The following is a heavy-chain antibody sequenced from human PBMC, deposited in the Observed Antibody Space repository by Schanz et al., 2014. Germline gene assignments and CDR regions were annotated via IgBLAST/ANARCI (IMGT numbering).Heavy chain of an antibody. CDR3: AKGRFGELSAFDI. CDR1: GLIFSNYV. D-gene: IGHD3-10*01. J-gene: IGHJ3*02. CDR2: IGTSGGT. V-gene: IGHV3-23*04. Sequence: EVQLVESGGGLVQPGGSLKLSCAASGLIFSNYVMSWVRQAPGKGLEWVSTIGTSGGTNYAESVKGRFTISRDNSKNTLYLQMKSLRAEDTAVYYCAKGRFGELSAFDIWGQGTMVTVSS.